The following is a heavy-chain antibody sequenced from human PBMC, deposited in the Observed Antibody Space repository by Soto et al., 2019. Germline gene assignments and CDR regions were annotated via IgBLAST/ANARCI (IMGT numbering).Heavy chain of an antibody. D-gene: IGHD6-13*01. J-gene: IGHJ4*02. CDR2: IFTSGT. CDR1: GGSISRYH. Sequence: SETLSLTCSVSGGSISRYHLTWIRQPAGKGLEWIGRIFTSGTKYNPSLESRVTMSVDTSKTQFSLNLSSVTAADTAVYYCARDFGSWHDHWGQGTLVTVSS. CDR3: ARDFGSWHDH. V-gene: IGHV4-4*07.